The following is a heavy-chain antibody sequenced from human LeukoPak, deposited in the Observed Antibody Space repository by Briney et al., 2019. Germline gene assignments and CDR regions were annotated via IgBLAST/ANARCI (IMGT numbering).Heavy chain of an antibody. CDR2: IYYSGST. CDR3: ARHVGWYFDL. CDR1: GDSISANY. Sequence: PSETLSLTCTVSGDSISANYWSWIRQPPGKGLEWIGIIYYSGSTNYNPSLKSRVTISVDTSKNQFSLKLYFVTAADTAVYYCARHVGWYFDLWGRGTLVTVSS. J-gene: IGHJ2*01. D-gene: IGHD1-26*01. V-gene: IGHV4-59*08.